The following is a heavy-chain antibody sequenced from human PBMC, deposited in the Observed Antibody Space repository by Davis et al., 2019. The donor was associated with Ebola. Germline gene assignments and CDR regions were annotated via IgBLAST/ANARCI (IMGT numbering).Heavy chain of an antibody. D-gene: IGHD2-15*01. J-gene: IGHJ5*02. CDR2: ITTYNGNT. CDR3: ARDSGGNSDDWFDP. V-gene: IGHV1-18*01. Sequence: SVKVSCKASGYRFISYGISWVRQAPGQGLEWMGWITTYNGNTDYSQKVQGRVTMTRDTSISTAYMDLSRLRSDDTAVYYCARDSGGNSDDWFDPWGQGTLVTVSS. CDR1: GYRFISYG.